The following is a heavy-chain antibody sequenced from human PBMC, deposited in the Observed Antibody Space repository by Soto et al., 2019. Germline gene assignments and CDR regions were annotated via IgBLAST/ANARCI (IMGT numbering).Heavy chain of an antibody. J-gene: IGHJ3*02. CDR3: ARDRGGGSVWGSYRYQDAFDI. V-gene: IGHV4-61*01. D-gene: IGHD3-16*02. CDR1: GGSVSSGSYY. Sequence: KPSETLSLTCTVSGGSVSSGSYYWSWIRQPPGKGLEWIGYIYYSGSTNYNPSLKSRVTISVDTSKNQFSLKLSSVTAADTAVYYCARDRGGGSVWGSYRYQDAFDIWGQGTMVTVS. CDR2: IYYSGST.